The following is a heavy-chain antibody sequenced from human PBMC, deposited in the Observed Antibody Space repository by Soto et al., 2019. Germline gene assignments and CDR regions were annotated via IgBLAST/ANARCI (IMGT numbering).Heavy chain of an antibody. J-gene: IGHJ3*02. CDR2: ISSSSSYI. Sequence: PXVSLTLVFAASGVTFRSYSKNLVRQAPGKGLEWVSSISSSSSYIYYADSVKGRFTISRDKAKNSLYLQMNSLRAEDTAVYYCARARGFVGRYPYPAFDIWGQGTMVTVSS. V-gene: IGHV3-21*01. D-gene: IGHD3-3*01. CDR1: GVTFRSYS. CDR3: ARARGFVGRYPYPAFDI.